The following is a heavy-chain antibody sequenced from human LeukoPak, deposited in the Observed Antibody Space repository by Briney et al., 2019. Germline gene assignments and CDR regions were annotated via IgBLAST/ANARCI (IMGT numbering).Heavy chain of an antibody. Sequence: SETLSLTCSVSGGSISSYYWNWIRQPAGKGLEWIGRVFNTGTTNYNPSLKRRVSMSLDTSKSQFSLSLSSVTAADTAIYWCAKSGDFYFGMDIWGQGTTVTVSS. J-gene: IGHJ6*02. CDR2: VFNTGTT. V-gene: IGHV4-4*07. D-gene: IGHD2-15*01. CDR3: AKSGDFYFGMDI. CDR1: GGSISSYY.